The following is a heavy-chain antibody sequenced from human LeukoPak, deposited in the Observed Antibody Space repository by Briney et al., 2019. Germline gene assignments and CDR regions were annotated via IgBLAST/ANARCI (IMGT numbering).Heavy chain of an antibody. V-gene: IGHV4-34*01. CDR1: DGTFSGYY. J-gene: IGHJ1*01. CDR3: ARRLAPNCSSTSCYARSGHFQH. Sequence: SETLSLSGAVYDGTFSGYYWSWIRQPPGKGLEWIGEINHSGSTNYNPSLKSRVTISVDTSKNQFSLKLSSVTAADTAVYYCARRLAPNCSSTSCYARSGHFQHWGQGTLVTVSS. D-gene: IGHD2-2*01. CDR2: INHSGST.